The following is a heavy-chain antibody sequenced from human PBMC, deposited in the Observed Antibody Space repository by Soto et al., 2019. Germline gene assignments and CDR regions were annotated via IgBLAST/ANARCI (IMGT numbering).Heavy chain of an antibody. CDR3: ARVAAAGTFDY. CDR2: ISSSSSTI. V-gene: IGHV3-48*01. CDR1: GFTFSSYS. Sequence: EVQLVEFGGGLVQPGGSLRLSCAASGFTFSSYSMNWVRQAPGKGLEWVSYISSSSSTIYYADSVKGRFTISRDNAKNSLYLQMNSLRAEDTAVYYCARVAAAGTFDYWGQGTLVTVSS. D-gene: IGHD6-13*01. J-gene: IGHJ4*02.